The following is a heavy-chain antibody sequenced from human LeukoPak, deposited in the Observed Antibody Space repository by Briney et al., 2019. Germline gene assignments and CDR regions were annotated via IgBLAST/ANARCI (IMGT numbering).Heavy chain of an antibody. CDR2: IYTGTNT. V-gene: IGHV3-53*01. J-gene: IGHJ5*01. D-gene: IGHD6-19*01. Sequence: GGSLRLSCAASGFTVSDNHMSWVRQPPGKGLEWVSFIYTGTNTYYAASVRGRFTISRDNSKNTLYLQLNTLRADDTATYYCAKPISGGLAVTADWFHPWGQGTLVVVSS. CDR3: AKPISGGLAVTADWFHP. CDR1: GFTVSDNH.